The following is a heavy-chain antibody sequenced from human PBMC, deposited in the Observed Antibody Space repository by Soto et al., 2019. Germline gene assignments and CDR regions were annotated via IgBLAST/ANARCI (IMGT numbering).Heavy chain of an antibody. CDR3: ARDRVWFGELIDAFDI. D-gene: IGHD3-10*01. V-gene: IGHV3-33*01. J-gene: IGHJ3*02. Sequence: QVQLVESGGGVVQPGRSLRLSCAASGFTFSSYGMHWVRQAPGKGLEWVAVIWYDGSNKYYADSVKGRFTISRDNSKNTLYLQMNSLRAEDTAVYYCARDRVWFGELIDAFDIWGQGTMFTVSS. CDR1: GFTFSSYG. CDR2: IWYDGSNK.